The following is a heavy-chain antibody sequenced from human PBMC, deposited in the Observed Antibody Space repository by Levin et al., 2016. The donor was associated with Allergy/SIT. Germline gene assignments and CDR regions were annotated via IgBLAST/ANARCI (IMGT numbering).Heavy chain of an antibody. J-gene: IGHJ4*02. CDR3: ARSIIVLRGIREHDY. CDR1: GISLSNPRVG. D-gene: IGHD3-10*01. V-gene: IGHV2-26*01. CDR2: IFSSGEK. Sequence: SGPTLVKPTETLTLTCIVPGISLSNPRVGVSWIRQPPGKALEWLAHIFSSGEKSYNTSLRNRLTISKDTSKSQVVLSIASMDPVDTATYYCARSIIVLRGIREHDYWGQGILVTVSS.